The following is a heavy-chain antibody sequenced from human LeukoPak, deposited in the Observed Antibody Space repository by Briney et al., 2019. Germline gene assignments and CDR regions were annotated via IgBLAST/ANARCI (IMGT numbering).Heavy chain of an antibody. J-gene: IGHJ3*02. D-gene: IGHD3-22*01. CDR2: ISANGGGT. CDR1: GFTFSNYA. Sequence: PGGSLRLSCAASGFTFSNYAMSWVRQAPGKGLEWVSAISANGGGTYYADSVKGRFTISRDNSKNTLYLQMNSLRAEDTAVYYCARDLVGIVNNAFDIWGQGTMVTVSS. V-gene: IGHV3-23*01. CDR3: ARDLVGIVNNAFDI.